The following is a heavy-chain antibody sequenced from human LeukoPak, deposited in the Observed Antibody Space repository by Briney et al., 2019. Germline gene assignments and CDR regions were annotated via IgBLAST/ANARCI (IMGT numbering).Heavy chain of an antibody. D-gene: IGHD6-19*01. V-gene: IGHV1-2*05. CDR1: GYTFTGYY. Sequence: ASVKVSCKASGYTFTGYYMHWVRQAPGQGLEWMGRINPNSGGTNYAQKFQGRVTMTRDTSISTAYMELSRLRSDDTGVYYCARDSARIPVAGVVWYFDLWGRGTLVTVSS. J-gene: IGHJ2*01. CDR2: INPNSGGT. CDR3: ARDSARIPVAGVVWYFDL.